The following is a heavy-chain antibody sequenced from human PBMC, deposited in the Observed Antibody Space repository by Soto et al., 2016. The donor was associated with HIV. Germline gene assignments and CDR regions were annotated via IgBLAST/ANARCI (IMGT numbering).Heavy chain of an antibody. D-gene: IGHD2-15*01. V-gene: IGHV4-34*01. CDR1: GESFSADH. J-gene: IGHJ4*02. Sequence: VQLQQWGTGLLKPSETLSLTCAVYGESFSADHWSWLRQPPGKGLEWIADVDHSGTTNYISSLKSRLTISLDPSKKQFSLRLISVTAADTAMYYCARLNISGGWHFDYVGPGKLGHRLL. CDR2: VDHSGTT. CDR3: ARLNISGGWHFDY.